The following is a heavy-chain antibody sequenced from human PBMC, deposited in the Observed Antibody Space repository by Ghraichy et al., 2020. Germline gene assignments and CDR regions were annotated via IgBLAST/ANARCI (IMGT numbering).Heavy chain of an antibody. V-gene: IGHV3-53*01. CDR1: GFIVSSKY. CDR2: IYSGGSR. D-gene: IGHD3-22*01. Sequence: GGSLRLSCEASGFIVSSKYMNWVRQAPGKGLEWVSVIYSGGSRYYADSVKGRFTISRDNSRNTLYLQMNSLRVEDTAVYYCAREGSYSERSGFYSPFDSWGQGTLVTVSS. CDR3: AREGSYSERSGFYSPFDS. J-gene: IGHJ4*02.